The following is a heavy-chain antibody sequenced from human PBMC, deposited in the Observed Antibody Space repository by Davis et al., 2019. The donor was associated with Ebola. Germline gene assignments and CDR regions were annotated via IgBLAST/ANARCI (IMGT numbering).Heavy chain of an antibody. Sequence: PGGSLRLSCAASGFTFSSYSMNWVRQAPGKGLEWVSSISSSSSYIYYADSVKGRFTISRDNSKNTLYLQMNSLRAEDTAVYYCAKAHFIDGSGSLFYYYYYGMDVWGQGTTVTVSS. CDR3: AKAHFIDGSGSLFYYYYYGMDV. CDR1: GFTFSSYS. J-gene: IGHJ6*02. D-gene: IGHD3-10*01. V-gene: IGHV3-21*01. CDR2: ISSSSSYI.